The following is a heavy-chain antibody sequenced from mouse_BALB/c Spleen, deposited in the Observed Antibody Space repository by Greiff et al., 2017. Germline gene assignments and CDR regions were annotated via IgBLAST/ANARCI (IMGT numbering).Heavy chain of an antibody. CDR2: INPDSSTI. D-gene: IGHD1-1*01. Sequence: EVKLVESGGGLVQPGGSLKLSCAASGFDFSRYWMSWVRQAPGKGLEWIGEINPDSSTINYTPSLKDKFIISRDNAKNTLYLQMSKVRSEDTALYYCAREDYYGSSYVEYFDVWGAGTTVTVSS. CDR3: AREDYYGSSYVEYFDV. CDR1: GFDFSRYW. V-gene: IGHV4-1*02. J-gene: IGHJ1*01.